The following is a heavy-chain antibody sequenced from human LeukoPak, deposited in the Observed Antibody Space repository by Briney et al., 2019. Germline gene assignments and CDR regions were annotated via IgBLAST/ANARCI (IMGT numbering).Heavy chain of an antibody. J-gene: IGHJ4*02. CDR3: AKVGFDY. V-gene: IGHV3-30*18. Sequence: GGSLRLSCAASGFTFSSYDMHWVRQAPGKGLEWVAVISYDGSNKYYADSVKGRFTISRDNSKNTLYLQMNSLRAEDTAVYYCAKVGFDYWGQGTLVTVSS. CDR2: ISYDGSNK. CDR1: GFTFSSYD.